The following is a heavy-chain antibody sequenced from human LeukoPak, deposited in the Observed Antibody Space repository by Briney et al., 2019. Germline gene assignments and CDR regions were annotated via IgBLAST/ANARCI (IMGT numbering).Heavy chain of an antibody. Sequence: SGGSLRLSCAASGFTFSSYGTHWVRQAPGKGLEWVAVIWYDGSNKYYADSVKGRFTISRDNSKNTLYLQMNSLRAEDTAVYYCARDRPYYDSSGYYDAFDIWGQGTMVTVSS. CDR1: GFTFSSYG. CDR2: IWYDGSNK. V-gene: IGHV3-33*01. J-gene: IGHJ3*02. CDR3: ARDRPYYDSSGYYDAFDI. D-gene: IGHD3-22*01.